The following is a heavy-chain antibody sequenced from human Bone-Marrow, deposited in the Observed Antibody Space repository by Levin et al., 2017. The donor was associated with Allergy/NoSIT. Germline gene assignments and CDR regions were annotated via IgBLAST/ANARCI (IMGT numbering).Heavy chain of an antibody. V-gene: IGHV3-20*01. Sequence: GESLKISCAASGFIFDQHGMSWVRQAPGKGLEWVSGINWNGDSIDYADSVKGRFTISRDNGRNSLYLQMNGLRAADTALYDCARVRKAGYYESTGSYRVTLWYFDLWGRGTLVTVSS. D-gene: IGHD3-22*01. CDR3: ARVRKAGYYESTGSYRVTLWYFDL. J-gene: IGHJ2*01. CDR2: INWNGDSI. CDR1: GFIFDQHG.